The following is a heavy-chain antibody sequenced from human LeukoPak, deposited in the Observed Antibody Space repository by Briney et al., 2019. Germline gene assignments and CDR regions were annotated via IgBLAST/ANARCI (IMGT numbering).Heavy chain of an antibody. D-gene: IGHD4-17*01. J-gene: IGHJ4*02. Sequence: SETLSLTCAVSGYSISSGYYWGWIRQPPGKGLEWIGSIYHTGSTYYNASLKSRVTISVDTSKNQFSLKLSSVTDADTAVYYCAREMTTVTSDYWGQGTLVTVSS. CDR2: IYHTGST. V-gene: IGHV4-38-2*01. CDR3: AREMTTVTSDY. CDR1: GYSISSGYY.